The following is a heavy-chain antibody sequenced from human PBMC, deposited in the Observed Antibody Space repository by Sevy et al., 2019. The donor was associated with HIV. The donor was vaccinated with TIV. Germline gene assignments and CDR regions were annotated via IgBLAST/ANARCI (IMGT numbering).Heavy chain of an antibody. V-gene: IGHV3-13*01. Sequence: GGSLRLSCAATAFTFSSDDMHWVRQVAGKGLEWVSSIGLSGDTYFAGSVKGRFTISRDNVKNYLYLQMSSLRAGDTAVYYCARETAADAFDVWGQGTFVTVSS. J-gene: IGHJ3*01. CDR3: ARETAADAFDV. CDR1: AFTFSSDD. D-gene: IGHD6-13*01. CDR2: IGLSGDT.